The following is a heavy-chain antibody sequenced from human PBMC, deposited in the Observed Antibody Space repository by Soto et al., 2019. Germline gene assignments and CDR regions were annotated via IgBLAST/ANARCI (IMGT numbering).Heavy chain of an antibody. CDR3: ARGPRSPALYCSSTSCYPIFDY. Sequence: GGSLRLSCAASGFTFSSYDMHWVRQATGKGLEWVSAIGTAGDTYYPGSVKGRFTISRENAKNSLYLQMNSLRAGDTAVYYCARGPRSPALYCSSTSCYPIFDYWGQGTLVTVSS. V-gene: IGHV3-13*01. D-gene: IGHD2-2*01. J-gene: IGHJ4*02. CDR1: GFTFSSYD. CDR2: IGTAGDT.